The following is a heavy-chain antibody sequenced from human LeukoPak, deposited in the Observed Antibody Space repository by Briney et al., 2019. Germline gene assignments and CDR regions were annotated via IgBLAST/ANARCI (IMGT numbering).Heavy chain of an antibody. V-gene: IGHV4-30-2*01. D-gene: IGHD1-26*01. CDR1: GGPISSGGYS. J-gene: IGHJ3*01. CDR2: IFQSGSP. Sequence: PSETLSLTCAVSGGPISSGGYSWAWLRQPPGKGLEWIGYIFQSGSPSYNPSLRSRVTIPVDTSRNQFSLKLNSVTAADTAMYYCARDRAGLGLLDFWGPGTMVTVSS. CDR3: ARDRAGLGLLDF.